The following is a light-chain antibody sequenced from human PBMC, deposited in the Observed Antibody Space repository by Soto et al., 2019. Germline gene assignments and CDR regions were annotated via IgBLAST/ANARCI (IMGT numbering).Light chain of an antibody. CDR3: QSYDSSLSAPVV. CDR1: SSNIGAGFD. Sequence: QSVLTQPPSVSGAPGQRVTISCTGSSSNIGAGFDVHWYLQLPGTAPKLLIYGNNNRPSGVPDRFSGSKSGTSASLAITGLQAQDEADYYCQSYDSSLSAPVVFGGGTKLTVL. J-gene: IGLJ2*01. CDR2: GNN. V-gene: IGLV1-40*01.